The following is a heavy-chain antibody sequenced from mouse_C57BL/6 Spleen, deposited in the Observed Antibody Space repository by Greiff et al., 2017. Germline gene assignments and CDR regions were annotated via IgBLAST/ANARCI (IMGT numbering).Heavy chain of an antibody. V-gene: IGHV6-3*01. CDR3: TYYYGTPYYAMDY. CDR1: GFTFSNYW. J-gene: IGHJ4*01. CDR2: IRLKSDNYAT. D-gene: IGHD1-1*01. Sequence: EVHLVESGGGLVQPGGSMTLSCVASGFTFSNYWMNWVRQSPEKGLEWVAQIRLKSDNYATHYAESVKGRFTISRDDYKNSVYLKMNNIRAEDTGIYYCTYYYGTPYYAMDYWGQGTSVTVSS.